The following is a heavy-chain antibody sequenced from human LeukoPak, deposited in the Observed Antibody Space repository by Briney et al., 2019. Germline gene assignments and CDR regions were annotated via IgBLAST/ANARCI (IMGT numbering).Heavy chain of an antibody. CDR2: IYSGGST. V-gene: IGHV3-53*01. CDR3: ARGGYYEAFGFDY. CDR1: GFTVSSNY. D-gene: IGHD3-22*01. J-gene: IGHJ4*02. Sequence: PGGSLRLSCAASGFTVSSNYMSWVRQAPGKGLEWVSVIYSGGSTYYADSVKGRFTISRDNSKNTLYPQMNSLRAEDTAVYYCARGGYYEAFGFDYWGQGTLVTVSS.